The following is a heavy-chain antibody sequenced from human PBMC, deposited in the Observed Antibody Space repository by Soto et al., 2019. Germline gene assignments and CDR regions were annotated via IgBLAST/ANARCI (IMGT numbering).Heavy chain of an antibody. CDR3: ARRVGNDFWSGYPDYYYYGMDV. D-gene: IGHD3-3*01. Sequence: ASVKVSCKASGYTFTSYYMHWLRQSPGQGLEWMGIINPSGGSTSYAQKFQGRVTMTRDTSISTAYMELSRLRSDDTAVYYCARRVGNDFWSGYPDYYYYGMDVWGQGTTVTVSS. J-gene: IGHJ6*02. V-gene: IGHV1-46*01. CDR1: GYTFTSYY. CDR2: INPSGGST.